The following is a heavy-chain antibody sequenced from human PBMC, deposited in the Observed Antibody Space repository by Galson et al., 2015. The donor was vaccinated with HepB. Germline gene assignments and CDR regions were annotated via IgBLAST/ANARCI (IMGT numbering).Heavy chain of an antibody. D-gene: IGHD1-26*01. CDR1: GYTFTSYG. J-gene: IGHJ4*02. CDR2: ISAYNGNT. CDR3: ASDPRWELPPLFDY. V-gene: IGHV1-18*01. Sequence: SVKVSCKASGYTFTSYGISWVRQAPGQGLEWMGWISAYNGNTNYAQKLQGRVTMTTDTSTSTAYMELRSLRSDDTAVYYCASDPRWELPPLFDYWGQGTLVTVSS.